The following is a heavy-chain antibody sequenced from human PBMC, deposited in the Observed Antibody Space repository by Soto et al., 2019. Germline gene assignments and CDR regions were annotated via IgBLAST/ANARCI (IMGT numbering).Heavy chain of an antibody. V-gene: IGHV3-23*01. D-gene: IGHD3-3*01. Sequence: PXGCMRLSIAASRFTFSKSAVNWFRKAPGKGLEWVSGISSSGGNTAYGDSVKGRFTISRDISKNTLYLQMNSLRADDAAVYFCAKVHDFWSSYSYYSGMYVWGQGTTVTVYS. J-gene: IGHJ6*02. CDR2: ISSSGGNT. CDR1: RFTFSKSA. CDR3: AKVHDFWSSYSYYSGMYV.